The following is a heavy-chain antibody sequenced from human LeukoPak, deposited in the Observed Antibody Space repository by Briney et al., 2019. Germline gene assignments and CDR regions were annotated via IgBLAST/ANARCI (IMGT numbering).Heavy chain of an antibody. Sequence: ASVKVSCKASGYTFTGYYMHWVRQAPGQGLEWMGIINPSGGSTSYAQKFQGRVTMTRDTSASTVYMELSSLRSEDTAVYYCASGWWELPPYWGQGTLVTVSS. CDR3: ASGWWELPPY. V-gene: IGHV1-46*01. CDR2: INPSGGST. CDR1: GYTFTGYY. J-gene: IGHJ4*02. D-gene: IGHD1-26*01.